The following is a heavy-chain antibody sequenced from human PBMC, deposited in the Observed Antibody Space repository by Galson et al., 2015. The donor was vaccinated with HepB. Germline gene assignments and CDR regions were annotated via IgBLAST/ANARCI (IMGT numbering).Heavy chain of an antibody. Sequence: SLRLYCAASGFTLSSYWMHWVRQAPGKGLVWVSRISGDGSSPNYADSVKGRFTISRDNARNTLYLQMNSLRAEDTAVYYCARVKEDYYDSGGYLYWGQGTLVTVS. V-gene: IGHV3-74*01. CDR3: ARVKEDYYDSGGYLY. CDR2: ISGDGSSP. CDR1: GFTLSSYW. D-gene: IGHD3-22*01. J-gene: IGHJ4*02.